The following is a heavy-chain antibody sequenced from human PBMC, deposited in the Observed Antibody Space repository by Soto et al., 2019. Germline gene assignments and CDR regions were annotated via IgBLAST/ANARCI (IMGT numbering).Heavy chain of an antibody. V-gene: IGHV1-3*01. CDR1: GYTFTSYA. J-gene: IGHJ6*02. D-gene: IGHD5-12*01. Sequence: GASVNVSCKASGYTFTSYAMHWVRQAPGQRLEWMGWINAGNGNTKYSQKFQGRVTITRDTSASTAYMELSSLRSEDTAVYYCARDLRGYDPPYYGMDVWGQGTTVTVSS. CDR2: INAGNGNT. CDR3: ARDLRGYDPPYYGMDV.